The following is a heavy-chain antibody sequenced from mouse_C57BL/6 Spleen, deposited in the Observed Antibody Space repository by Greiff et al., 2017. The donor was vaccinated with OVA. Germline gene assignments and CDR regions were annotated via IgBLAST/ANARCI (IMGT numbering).Heavy chain of an antibody. CDR1: GFNIKDYY. CDR3: ARSDGNDGVYWYFDV. V-gene: IGHV14-2*01. J-gene: IGHJ1*03. CDR2: IDPEDGET. Sequence: EVQLQQSGAELVKPGASVKLSCTASGFNIKDYYMHWVKQRTEQGLEWIGRIDPEDGETKYAPKFQGKATITADTSSNTAYLQLSSLTSEDTAIYDGARSDGNDGVYWYFDVWGTGTTVTVAS. D-gene: IGHD2-2*01.